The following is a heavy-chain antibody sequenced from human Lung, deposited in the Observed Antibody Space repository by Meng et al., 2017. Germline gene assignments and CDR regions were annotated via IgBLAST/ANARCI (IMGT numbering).Heavy chain of an antibody. V-gene: IGHV4-34*01. J-gene: IGHJ4*02. Sequence: VQLRQWGAGLLKPSETRSLTCVVSGVSFSDYYWSWIRQPPGKGLEWIGEINHSGSTNYNPSLESRATISVDTSQNNLSLKLSSVTAADSAVYYCARGPTTMAHDFDYWGQGTLVTVSS. CDR2: INHSGST. CDR3: ARGPTTMAHDFDY. D-gene: IGHD4-11*01. CDR1: GVSFSDYY.